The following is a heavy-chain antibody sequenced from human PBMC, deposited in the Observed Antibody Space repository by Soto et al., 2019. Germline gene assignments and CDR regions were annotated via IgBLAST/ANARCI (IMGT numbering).Heavy chain of an antibody. CDR1: GYTFTSYG. Sequence: QVQLVQSGAEVKKPGASVKVSCKASGYTFTSYGISWVRQDPGQELEWMGWISAYNGNTNYAQKLQGRVTMTTDTFTSTACMELRSLRSDDTAVYYCARAVAGLLCSDYWGQGTLVTVSS. V-gene: IGHV1-18*01. CDR2: ISAYNGNT. J-gene: IGHJ4*02. CDR3: ARAVAGLLCSDY. D-gene: IGHD6-19*01.